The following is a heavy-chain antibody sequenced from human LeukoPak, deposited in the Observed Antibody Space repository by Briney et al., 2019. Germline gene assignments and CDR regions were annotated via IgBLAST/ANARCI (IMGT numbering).Heavy chain of an antibody. CDR3: ARDGNYYDSSGYYYGDYYYYGMDV. J-gene: IGHJ6*02. V-gene: IGHV3-30*02. Sequence: GGSLRLSCAASGFTFSSYGMHWVRQAPGKGLEWVAYIRYGGSNKYYADSVKGRFTISRDNSKNTLYLQMNSLRAEDTAVYYCARDGNYYDSSGYYYGDYYYYGMDVWGQGTTVTVS. CDR1: GFTFSSYG. D-gene: IGHD3-22*01. CDR2: IRYGGSNK.